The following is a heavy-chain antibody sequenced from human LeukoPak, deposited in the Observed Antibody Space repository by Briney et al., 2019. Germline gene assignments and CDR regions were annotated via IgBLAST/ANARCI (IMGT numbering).Heavy chain of an antibody. J-gene: IGHJ6*02. CDR3: VSRLGRNHYALDV. CDR1: GGSVSGYY. Sequence: SETLSLTCTVSGGSVSGYYWNWVRQPPGKGLEWIGYIYYTGTTSYNPSLKSRVTISTDTSKSQFSLKLSSVTAADTAVYYCVSRLGRNHYALDVWGQGTTVTVSS. CDR2: IYYTGTT. D-gene: IGHD1-14*01. V-gene: IGHV4-59*08.